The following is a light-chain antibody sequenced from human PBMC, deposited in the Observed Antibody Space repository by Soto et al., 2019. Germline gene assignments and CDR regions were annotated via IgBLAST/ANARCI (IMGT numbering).Light chain of an antibody. J-gene: IGLJ1*01. CDR2: EVN. Sequence: QSVLTQPASVSGSPGQSITISCTGTSSEVGYYNLVSWYQHHPGKAPKLIIYEVNKRPSGVSNRFPGSKSGNTASLTISGLQAEDEADYHCCSYAGSSTYVFGTGTKVTVL. CDR3: CSYAGSSTYV. CDR1: SSEVGYYNL. V-gene: IGLV2-23*02.